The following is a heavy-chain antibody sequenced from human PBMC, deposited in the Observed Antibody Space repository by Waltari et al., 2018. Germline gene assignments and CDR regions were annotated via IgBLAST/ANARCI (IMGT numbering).Heavy chain of an antibody. Sequence: QVQLVQSGAEVKKPGSSVKVSCKASGGTFSSYAISWVRQAPGQGLEWMGGIIRSCGTANYAEMFQGRVTMTADESTSTAEMELSSLRAEDTAVYYCARELSGSYPRGIWGQGTMVTVSS. V-gene: IGHV1-69*12. CDR3: ARELSGSYPRGI. J-gene: IGHJ3*02. CDR1: GGTFSSYA. D-gene: IGHD1-26*01. CDR2: IIRSCGTA.